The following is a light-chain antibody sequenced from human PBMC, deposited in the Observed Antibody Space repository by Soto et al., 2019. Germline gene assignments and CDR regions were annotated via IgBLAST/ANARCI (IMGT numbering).Light chain of an antibody. CDR1: QSVSRSN. CDR2: GAS. V-gene: IGKV3-20*01. CDR3: QQYGSSGT. Sequence: EIVLTHSPDTLSLSPGEIATVSCRASQSVSRSNLAWYQHKPAQAPRLLIYGASTRATGIPARFSGSGSGTDFTLTISSLEPEEFAVYYCQQYGSSGTFGQGTKVDIK. J-gene: IGKJ1*01.